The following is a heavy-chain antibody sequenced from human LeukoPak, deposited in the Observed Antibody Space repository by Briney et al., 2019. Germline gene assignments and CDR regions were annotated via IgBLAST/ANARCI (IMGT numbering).Heavy chain of an antibody. D-gene: IGHD5-12*01. CDR3: ARGTVGGYSGYHDSYHFDY. V-gene: IGHV1-69*13. Sequence: GASVKVSCKASGGTFSSYAISWVRQAPGQGLEWMGGIIPIFGTANYAQKFQGRVTITADESTSTAYMELSSLRSEDTAVYYCARGTVGGYSGYHDSYHFDYWGQGTLVTVSS. CDR2: IIPIFGTA. CDR1: GGTFSSYA. J-gene: IGHJ4*02.